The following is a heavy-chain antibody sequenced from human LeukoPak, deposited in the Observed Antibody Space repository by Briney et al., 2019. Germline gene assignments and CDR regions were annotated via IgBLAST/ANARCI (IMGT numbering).Heavy chain of an antibody. CDR1: GFTFSSYS. D-gene: IGHD3-22*01. CDR2: ISSSSSYI. CDR3: ARVGSDYYDSSGFQIDY. V-gene: IGHV3-21*01. J-gene: IGHJ4*02. Sequence: GGSLRLSCAASGFTFSSYSMNWVRQAPGKGLEWVSSISSSSSYIYYEDSVKGRFTISRDNAKNSLYLQMNSLRAEDTAVYYCARVGSDYYDSSGFQIDYWGQGTLVTVSS.